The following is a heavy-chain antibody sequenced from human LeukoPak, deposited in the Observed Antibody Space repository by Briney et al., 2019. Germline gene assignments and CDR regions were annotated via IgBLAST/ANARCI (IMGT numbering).Heavy chain of an antibody. Sequence: PGGSLRLSCAASGFTFSDYYMSWIRQAPGKGLEWVSYISTSGSTIYYADSVKGRFTISRDNAKNSLYLQMNSLRAEDTAVYYCATIGGGSSSWYWYFDYWGQGTLVTVSS. D-gene: IGHD6-13*01. CDR1: GFTFSDYY. CDR2: ISTSGSTI. CDR3: ATIGGGSSSWYWYFDY. J-gene: IGHJ4*02. V-gene: IGHV3-11*01.